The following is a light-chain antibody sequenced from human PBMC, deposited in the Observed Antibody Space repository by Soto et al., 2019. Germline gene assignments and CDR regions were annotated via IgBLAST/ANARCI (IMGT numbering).Light chain of an antibody. J-gene: IGKJ3*01. CDR2: WAS. Sequence: DIVMTQSPDSLAVSLGERATINCKSSQSLLHSSNNKNFLAWYQQKQGQPPKALLYWASTRKSGVPDRFSGSGSGTDFTLTISSLQAEDLAVYYCQQYYSTLPTFGPGTKVDIK. V-gene: IGKV4-1*01. CDR3: QQYYSTLPT. CDR1: QSLLHSSNNKNF.